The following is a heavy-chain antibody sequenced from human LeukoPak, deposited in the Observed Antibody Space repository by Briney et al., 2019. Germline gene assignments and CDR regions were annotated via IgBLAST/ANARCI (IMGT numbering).Heavy chain of an antibody. V-gene: IGHV4-34*01. CDR2: INHSGST. Sequence: SETLSLTCAVYGGSFSGYYWSWIRQPPGKGLEWIGEINHSGSTNYNPSLKSRVTISVDKSKNQFSLKLSSVTAADTAVYYCASRYCSSTSCDDYWDQGTLVTVSS. CDR1: GGSFSGYY. J-gene: IGHJ4*02. CDR3: ASRYCSSTSCDDY. D-gene: IGHD2-2*01.